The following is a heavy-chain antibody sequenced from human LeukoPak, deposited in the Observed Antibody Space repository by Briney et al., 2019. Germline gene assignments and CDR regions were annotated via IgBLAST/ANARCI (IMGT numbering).Heavy chain of an antibody. CDR2: ISSSISTI. V-gene: IGHV3-48*02. D-gene: IGHD1-20*01. Sequence: QPGGSLRLSCAASGFTFSSYSMNWVRQAPGKGLECVSYISSSISTIYYADSVKGRFTISRDNAKNSLYLQMNSLRDEDTAVYYCARAHAYNWNDLFDYWGQGTLVTVSS. CDR3: ARAHAYNWNDLFDY. J-gene: IGHJ4*02. CDR1: GFTFSSYS.